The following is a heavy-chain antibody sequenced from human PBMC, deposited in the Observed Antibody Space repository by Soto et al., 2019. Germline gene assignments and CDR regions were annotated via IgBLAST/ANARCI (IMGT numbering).Heavy chain of an antibody. D-gene: IGHD4-17*01. J-gene: IGHJ5*02. CDR1: GFTFSSYS. V-gene: IGHV3-48*01. CDR3: AREDDYLNWFDP. CDR2: ISSSSSTI. Sequence: PGGSLRLSCAASGFTFSSYSMNWVHQAPGKGLEWVSYISSSSSTIYYADSVKGRFTISRDNAKNSLYLQMNSLRAEDTAVYYCAREDDYLNWFDPWGQGTLVTVS.